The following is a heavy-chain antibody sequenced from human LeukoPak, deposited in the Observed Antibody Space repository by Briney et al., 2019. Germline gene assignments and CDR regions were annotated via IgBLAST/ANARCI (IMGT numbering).Heavy chain of an antibody. D-gene: IGHD5-18*01. CDR2: INWNGGST. J-gene: IGHJ4*02. V-gene: IGHV3-20*04. Sequence: GGSLRLSCAASGFTFDGYGMGWVRQAPGEGLEWVSGINWNGGSTGYVDSVKGRFTIYRDNAKNFLYLQMNSLRVEDTALYYCARDGYGYSYDYWGQGTLVTVSS. CDR3: ARDGYGYSYDY. CDR1: GFTFDGYG.